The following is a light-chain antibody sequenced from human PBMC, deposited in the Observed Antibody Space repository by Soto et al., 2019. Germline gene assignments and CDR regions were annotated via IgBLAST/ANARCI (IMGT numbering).Light chain of an antibody. Sequence: QSALTQPASVSGSPGQSITISCTGTSSDVGAYNYVSWYEQHPDKVPQLMIYDGSNRPSGVSNRCSGSTFGNAPSLTISGLLAEYEADYYCSSYTSHSTVVFGGGTTLTVL. V-gene: IGLV2-14*03. CDR1: SSDVGAYNY. J-gene: IGLJ2*01. CDR3: SSYTSHSTVV. CDR2: DGS.